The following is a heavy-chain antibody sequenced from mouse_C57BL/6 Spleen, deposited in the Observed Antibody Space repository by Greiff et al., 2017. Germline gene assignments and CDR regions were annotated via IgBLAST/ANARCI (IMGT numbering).Heavy chain of an antibody. Sequence: EVQLQRSGPELVKPGASVKMSCKASGYTFTDYNMHWVKQSHGKSLEWIGYINPNNGGTSYNQKFKGKATLTVNKSSSTAYMELRSLTSEDSAVYYCARFITTVVDYAMDYWGQGTSVTVSS. CDR3: ARFITTVVDYAMDY. CDR1: GYTFTDYN. CDR2: INPNNGGT. V-gene: IGHV1-22*01. D-gene: IGHD1-1*01. J-gene: IGHJ4*01.